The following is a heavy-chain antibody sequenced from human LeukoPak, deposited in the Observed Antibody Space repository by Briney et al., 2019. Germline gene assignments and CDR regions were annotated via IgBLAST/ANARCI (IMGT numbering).Heavy chain of an antibody. V-gene: IGHV3-7*01. CDR2: IKQDGSEK. D-gene: IGHD6-6*01. Sequence: GWSLTLSCAASGFTLSSYWMRWVRQAPGKGLEWVAHIKQDGSEKYYVDSVKGRFTISRDNAKNSLYLQMNSLRAEDTAVYCCANGGSSDPFDYWGQGSQVSVCS. J-gene: IGHJ4*02. CDR1: GFTLSSYW. CDR3: ANGGSSDPFDY.